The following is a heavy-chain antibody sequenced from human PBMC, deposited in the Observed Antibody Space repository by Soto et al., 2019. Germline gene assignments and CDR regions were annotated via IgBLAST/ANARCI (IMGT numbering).Heavy chain of an antibody. D-gene: IGHD2-15*01. Sequence: PSETLSLTCTVSGGSISSGGYYWSWIRQHPGKGLEWIGYIYYSGSTYYNPSLKSRVTISVDTSKNQFSLKLSSVTAADTAVYYCASTVVVAATSFWFDPWGQGTLVTVSS. CDR2: IYYSGST. J-gene: IGHJ5*02. V-gene: IGHV4-31*03. CDR1: GGSISSGGYY. CDR3: ASTVVVAATSFWFDP.